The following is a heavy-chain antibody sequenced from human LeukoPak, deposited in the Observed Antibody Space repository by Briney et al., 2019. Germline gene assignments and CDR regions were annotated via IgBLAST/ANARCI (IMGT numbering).Heavy chain of an antibody. CDR3: ARQGTYSSAIGMGY. J-gene: IGHJ4*02. D-gene: IGHD6-19*01. Sequence: EASVKVSCKASGYTFNNHYMYWVRQAPGQGLEWMGVINPSGGSTSYAQKFQGSVTMTRDTSTRTVYMEVNSLRSEDTAVYYCARQGTYSSAIGMGYWGQGTLVTVSS. CDR1: GYTFNNHY. V-gene: IGHV1-46*02. CDR2: INPSGGST.